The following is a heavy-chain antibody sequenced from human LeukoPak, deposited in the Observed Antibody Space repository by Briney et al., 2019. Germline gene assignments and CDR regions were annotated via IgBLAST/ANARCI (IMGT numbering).Heavy chain of an antibody. CDR2: ISGSGGST. CDR1: GFTFSSYP. V-gene: IGHV3-23*01. CDR3: AKRSTRQWLRPYYFDY. Sequence: GSLRLSCAASGFTFSSYPMSWVRQSPGKGLEGVSAISGSGGSTYYADSVKGRFTISRDNSKNTLYLQMNSLRAEDTAVYYCAKRSTRQWLRPYYFDYWGQGTLVTVSS. D-gene: IGHD6-19*01. J-gene: IGHJ4*02.